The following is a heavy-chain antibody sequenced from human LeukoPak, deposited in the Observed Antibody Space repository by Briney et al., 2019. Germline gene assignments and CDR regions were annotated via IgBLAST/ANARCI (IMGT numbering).Heavy chain of an antibody. CDR1: GGSISSGSYY. Sequence: SETLSLTCTVSGGSISSGSYYWSWIRQPPGKGLEWIGYIYYSGNTNYNPSLKSRVTISVDTSKNQFSLKLSSVTAADTAVYYCARGWTTMVRSNWFDPWGQGTLVTVSS. D-gene: IGHD3-10*01. V-gene: IGHV4-61*01. CDR3: ARGWTTMVRSNWFDP. J-gene: IGHJ5*02. CDR2: IYYSGNT.